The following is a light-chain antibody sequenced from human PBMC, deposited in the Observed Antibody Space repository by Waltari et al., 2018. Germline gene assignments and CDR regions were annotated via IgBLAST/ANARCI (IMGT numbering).Light chain of an antibody. CDR1: QSLVYSDGKIY. V-gene: IGKV2-30*01. Sequence: DVVMTQSPLSLPITPGQPASISCRSSQSLVYSDGKIYLSWYQQKPGQPPRRLIYQVSNRDSGVPDRFSGSGAGTDFTLKISRVEAEDGGVYYCVQGTHLPYSFGQGTKTEIK. CDR3: VQGTHLPYS. J-gene: IGKJ2*03. CDR2: QVS.